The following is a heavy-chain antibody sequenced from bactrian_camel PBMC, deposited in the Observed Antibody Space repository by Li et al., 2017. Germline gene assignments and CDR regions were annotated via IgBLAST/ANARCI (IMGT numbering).Heavy chain of an antibody. CDR3: AAGPWVGHGHAFGY. CDR1: GFAFKAYW. D-gene: IGHD5*01. V-gene: IGHV3S6*01. Sequence: HVQLVESGGGLVEPGGSVRLSCEASGFAFKAYWMSWVRRTPGKGLEWVSSIFSDGSNTYYAESVKGRFTISRDNAKNTLLQLNSLKPEDTAVYYCAAGPWVGHGHAFGYWGQGTQVTVS. J-gene: IGHJ6*01. CDR2: IFSDGSNT.